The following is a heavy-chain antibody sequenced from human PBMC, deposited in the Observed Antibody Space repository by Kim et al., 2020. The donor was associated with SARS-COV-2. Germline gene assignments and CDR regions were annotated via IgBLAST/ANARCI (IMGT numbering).Heavy chain of an antibody. D-gene: IGHD6-13*01. Sequence: RRITISVDTSKNQFSLKLSSVTAADTAVYYCARTIAAAGTTYYYYGMDVWGQGTTVTVSS. CDR3: ARTIAAAGTTYYYYGMDV. V-gene: IGHV4-34*01. J-gene: IGHJ6*02.